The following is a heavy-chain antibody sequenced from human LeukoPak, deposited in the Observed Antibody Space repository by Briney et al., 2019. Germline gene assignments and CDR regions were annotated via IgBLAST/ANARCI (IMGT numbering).Heavy chain of an antibody. CDR2: IRYDGSNK. CDR3: ARDHYGGNPILYYFDY. J-gene: IGHJ4*02. CDR1: GFTFSSYG. V-gene: IGHV3-30*02. Sequence: GGSLRLSCAASGFTFSSYGMHWVRQAPGKGLEWVAFIRYDGSNKYYADSVKGRFTISRDNSKNTLYLQMNSLRAEDTAVYYCARDHYGGNPILYYFDYWGQGTLVTVSS. D-gene: IGHD4-23*01.